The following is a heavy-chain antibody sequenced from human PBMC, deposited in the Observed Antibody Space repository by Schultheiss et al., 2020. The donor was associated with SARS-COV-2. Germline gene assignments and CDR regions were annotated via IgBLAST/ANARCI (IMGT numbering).Heavy chain of an antibody. CDR2: ISGSGGST. CDR3: AKDMFSGGSGYYYGMDV. Sequence: GSLRLSCAASGFTFSGSAIHWVRQAPGKGLVWVSAISGSGGSTYYADSVKGRFTISRDNSKNTLYLQMNSLRAEDTAVYYCAKDMFSGGSGYYYGMDVWGQGTTVTVSS. D-gene: IGHD2-15*01. J-gene: IGHJ6*02. V-gene: IGHV3-23*01. CDR1: GFTFSGSA.